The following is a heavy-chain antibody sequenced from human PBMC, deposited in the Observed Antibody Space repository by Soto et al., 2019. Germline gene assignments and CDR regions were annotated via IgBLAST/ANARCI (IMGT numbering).Heavy chain of an antibody. CDR3: AKKVPAALRLYYFFGLGV. CDR2: ISQSGTT. J-gene: IGHJ6*02. Sequence: SETLSLTFAVSGASISSDNRWTWVRQPPGEGLEWIGEISQSGTTKYNPSLASRVTISVDKSKNQFSLRLTSMTAADTAVYYCAKKVPAALRLYYFFGLGVWGQGTTVTVSS. CDR1: GASISSDNR. V-gene: IGHV4-4*02. D-gene: IGHD2-15*01.